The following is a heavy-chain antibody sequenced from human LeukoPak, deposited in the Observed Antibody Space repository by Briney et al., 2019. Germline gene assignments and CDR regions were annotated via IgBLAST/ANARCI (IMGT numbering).Heavy chain of an antibody. CDR2: IYYSGST. V-gene: IGHV4-59*08. CDR3: AKYVSTGWFDP. J-gene: IGHJ5*02. D-gene: IGHD5/OR15-5a*01. Sequence: SETLSLTCTVSGGSISSYDWSWIRQPPGKGLEWIGYIYYSGSTNYNPSLKSRVTISVDTSENQFSPQLTSVTAADTAVYYCAKYVSTGWFDPWGQGTLVTVSS. CDR1: GGSISSYD.